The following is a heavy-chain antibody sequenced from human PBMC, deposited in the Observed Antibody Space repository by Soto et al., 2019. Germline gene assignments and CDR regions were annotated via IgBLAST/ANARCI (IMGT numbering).Heavy chain of an antibody. Sequence: QVELVESGGGLVQPGTSLRLSCAASGFIFRNYAMHWVRQAPGKGLEWVADISYDEGNIHYPDSVKGRFTISRDNSKNTLFLQMNNLRPEDTAVYYCARDSWGFDYWGQGTLVTVSS. D-gene: IGHD2-15*01. CDR3: ARDSWGFDY. CDR1: GFIFRNYA. CDR2: ISYDEGNI. V-gene: IGHV3-30*04. J-gene: IGHJ4*02.